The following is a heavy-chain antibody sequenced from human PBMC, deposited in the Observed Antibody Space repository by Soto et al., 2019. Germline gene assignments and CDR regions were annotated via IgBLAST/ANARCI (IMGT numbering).Heavy chain of an antibody. CDR3: GPRTVIIFNAFDI. CDR1: GGSVSSSGYY. Sequence: ETLSLTCTVSGGSVSSSGYYWGWVRQPPGKGLEWIASIYDSEKIYNNPSLKSRVTISLDTSKNQFSLKLRSVTAADTAVYYCGPRTVIIFNAFDIWGQGTMVIVSS. J-gene: IGHJ3*02. V-gene: IGHV4-39*01. CDR2: IYDSEKI. D-gene: IGHD2-21*01.